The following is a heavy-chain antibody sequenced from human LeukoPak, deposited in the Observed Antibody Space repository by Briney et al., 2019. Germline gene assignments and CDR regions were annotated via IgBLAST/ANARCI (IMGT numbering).Heavy chain of an antibody. V-gene: IGHV3-11*04. CDR2: ISSSGSTI. CDR1: GFTFSDYH. J-gene: IGHJ4*02. CDR3: ARETQFYYFVSGTSNALDN. D-gene: IGHD3-10*01. Sequence: PGGSLRLSCAASGFTFSDYHMSWIRQAPGKGLEWVSYISSSGSTIYYADSVKGRFTISRDNAKNSLYLQMNSLRAEDTAVYYCARETQFYYFVSGTSNALDNWGQGTLVTVSS.